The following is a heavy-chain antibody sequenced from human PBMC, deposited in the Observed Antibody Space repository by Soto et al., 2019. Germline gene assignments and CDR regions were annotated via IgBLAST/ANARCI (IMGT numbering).Heavy chain of an antibody. Sequence: DVQLVESGGGLVQPGRSLRLSCAGSGFSFDDYAMHWVRQAPGKGLEWVSGIGWDGDSTGYADSVKGRFKISRDNAKKSLYLQMNSRGAEDTALYYCAKCRPSWAESGMDVWGQGTTVTVSS. J-gene: IGHJ6*02. CDR2: IGWDGDST. CDR1: GFSFDDYA. V-gene: IGHV3-9*01. CDR3: AKCRPSWAESGMDV.